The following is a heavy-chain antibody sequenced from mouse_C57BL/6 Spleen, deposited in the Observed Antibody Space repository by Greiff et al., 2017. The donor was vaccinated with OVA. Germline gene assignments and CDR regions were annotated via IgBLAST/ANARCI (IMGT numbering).Heavy chain of an antibody. CDR3: ARWRDGYYPFDY. D-gene: IGHD2-3*01. CDR1: GYTFTSYW. CDR2: IDPSDSET. Sequence: QVQLKQPGAELVRPGSSVKLSCKASGYTFTSYWMHWVKQRPIQGLEWIGNIDPSDSETHYNQKFKDKATLTVDKSSSTAYMQLSSLTSEDSAVYYCARWRDGYYPFDYWGQGTTLTVSS. J-gene: IGHJ2*01. V-gene: IGHV1-52*01.